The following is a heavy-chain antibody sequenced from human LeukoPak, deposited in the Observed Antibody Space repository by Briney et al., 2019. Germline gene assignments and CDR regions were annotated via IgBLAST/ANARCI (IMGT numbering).Heavy chain of an antibody. CDR3: ARGGIMITFGGVIAPFDY. D-gene: IGHD3-16*02. CDR1: GYTLTELS. CDR2: FDPEDGET. Sequence: GASVKVSCKVSGYTLTELSMHWVRQAPGKGLEWMGGFDPEDGETIYAQKFQGWVTMTRDTSISTAYMELSRLRSDDTAVYYCARGGIMITFGGVIAPFDYWGQGTLVTVSS. V-gene: IGHV1-24*01. J-gene: IGHJ4*02.